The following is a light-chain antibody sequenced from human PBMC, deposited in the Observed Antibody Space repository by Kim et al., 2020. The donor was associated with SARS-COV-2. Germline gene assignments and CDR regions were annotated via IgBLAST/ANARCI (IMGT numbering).Light chain of an antibody. CDR1: IGPVTYDHF. V-gene: IGLV7-46*01. Sequence: QAVVTQEPSLTVSPGGTVTLTCGSNIGPVTYDHFGSWLQQKPGQAPRTMIYNSTHRLPWTPARSSGSLVGDRIALTLSGAQIDDEADYYCSLSFGDSRWVFGGGTKLTVL. J-gene: IGLJ3*02. CDR2: NST. CDR3: SLSFGDSRWV.